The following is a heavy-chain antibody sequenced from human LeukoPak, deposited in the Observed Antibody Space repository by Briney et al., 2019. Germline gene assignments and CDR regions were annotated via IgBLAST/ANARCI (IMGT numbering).Heavy chain of an antibody. J-gene: IGHJ4*02. Sequence: HPGGSLRLSCAASGFTFSPSWMHWVRQAPGKGLEWVSRINNDGSYINYADSVKSRFTISRDNAKNTVDLQMNSLRAEDTAVYFCVRDGSAYNFDYWGQGVLVTVSS. D-gene: IGHD1-14*01. CDR1: GFTFSPSW. CDR2: INNDGSYI. CDR3: VRDGSAYNFDY. V-gene: IGHV3-74*01.